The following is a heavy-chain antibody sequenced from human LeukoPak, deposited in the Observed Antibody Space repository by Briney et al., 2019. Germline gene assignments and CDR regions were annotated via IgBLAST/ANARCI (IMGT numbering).Heavy chain of an antibody. CDR1: GGSINSYY. J-gene: IGHJ4*02. CDR3: ARRGYSYGSKGDFDY. V-gene: IGHV4-59*08. Sequence: PSETLSLTCTVSGGSINSYYWSWIRQPPGRGLEWIGSIHYSGSTSYNPSLRSRVTISVDTSKNQFSLKLSSVTAADTAVYYCARRGYSYGSKGDFDYWGQGTLVTVSS. CDR2: IHYSGST. D-gene: IGHD5-18*01.